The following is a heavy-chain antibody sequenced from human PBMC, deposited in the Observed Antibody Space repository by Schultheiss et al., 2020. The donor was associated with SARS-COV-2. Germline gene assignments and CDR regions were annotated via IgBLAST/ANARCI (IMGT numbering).Heavy chain of an antibody. CDR3: ASSTTLWFGEEGDY. Sequence: GGSLRLSCAASGFSLNYHWMHWVRQVPGQGLMWVARINGDGSSTGYVDSVRGRFTISRDNAENTLYLQMNSLRAEDTAVYYCASSTTLWFGEEGDYWGQGTLVTVSS. D-gene: IGHD3-10*01. J-gene: IGHJ4*02. CDR2: INGDGSST. V-gene: IGHV3-74*01. CDR1: GFSLNYHW.